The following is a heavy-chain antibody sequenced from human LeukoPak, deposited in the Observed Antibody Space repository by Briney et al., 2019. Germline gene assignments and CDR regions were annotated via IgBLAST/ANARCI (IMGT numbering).Heavy chain of an antibody. CDR1: GFTFSSYA. J-gene: IGHJ4*02. V-gene: IGHV3-23*01. D-gene: IGHD3-10*01. CDR2: ISGSGGST. Sequence: PGGSLRLSCAASGFTFSSYAMSWVRQAPGKGLEWVSAISGSGGSTYYADSVKGRFTISRDNSKNTLYLQMNSLRAEDTAVYYCAKVSGYYGSGSYLWIDYWGQGTLVTVSS. CDR3: AKVSGYYGSGSYLWIDY.